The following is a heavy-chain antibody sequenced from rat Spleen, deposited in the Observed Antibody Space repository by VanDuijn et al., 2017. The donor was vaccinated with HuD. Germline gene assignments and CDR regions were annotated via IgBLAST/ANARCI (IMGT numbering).Heavy chain of an antibody. J-gene: IGHJ2*01. CDR3: ARLGDDYFDY. CDR1: GFTFSNYD. Sequence: EVQLVESGGGLVQPGGSMKLSCAASGFTFSNYDMAWVRQAPTKGLEWVASINFDGSGTYYRDSVKGRFSISRDNAKSTLYLQMNSLRSEDTATYYCARLGDDYFDYWGQGVMVTVSS. V-gene: IGHV5-22*01. D-gene: IGHD3-1*01. CDR2: INFDGSGT.